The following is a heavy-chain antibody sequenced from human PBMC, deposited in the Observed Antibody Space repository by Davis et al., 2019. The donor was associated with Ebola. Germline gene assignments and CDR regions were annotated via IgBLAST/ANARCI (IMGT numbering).Heavy chain of an antibody. Sequence: GGSLRLSCRGSGFTFGDYAMSWVRQAPGKGLEWVGFMRSKGFGGTTEYAASVKGRFTISRDDSGNIAYLQMNSLKIEDTAVYYCARESGGGIDYWGQGTLVTVSS. CDR3: ARESGGGIDY. D-gene: IGHD1-26*01. V-gene: IGHV3-49*04. CDR1: GFTFGDYA. CDR2: MRSKGFGGTT. J-gene: IGHJ4*02.